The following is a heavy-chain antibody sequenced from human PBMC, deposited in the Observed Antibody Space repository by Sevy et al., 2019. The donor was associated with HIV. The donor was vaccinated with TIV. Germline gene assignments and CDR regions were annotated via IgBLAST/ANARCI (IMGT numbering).Heavy chain of an antibody. CDR3: AREGCTKPHDY. CDR2: LSLGGGRI. J-gene: IGHJ4*02. CDR1: GFTFSKYS. Sequence: GGSLRLSCAASGFTFSKYSMSGVRQPPGKGLGWVSTLSLGGGRINYADSVKGRFTISRDNSKSSVYLQMNNLGPEDTAVYYCAREGCTKPHDYWGQGTLVTVSS. V-gene: IGHV3-23*01. D-gene: IGHD2-8*01.